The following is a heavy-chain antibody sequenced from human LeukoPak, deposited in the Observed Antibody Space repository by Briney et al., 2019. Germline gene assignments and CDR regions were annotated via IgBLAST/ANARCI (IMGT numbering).Heavy chain of an antibody. CDR3: GKRATGTSGYVDS. J-gene: IGHJ4*02. D-gene: IGHD3-22*01. CDR2: INGRGDST. CDR1: GFTFSKYA. Sequence: PGGSLRLSCAASGFTFSKYAMSWVRQAPGKGLEWVSTINGRGDSTIYATSVRGRFTLSRDNSKNTHYLQMNGLRAEDTAVYYCGKRATGTSGYVDSWGQGTLVTVYS. V-gene: IGHV3-23*01.